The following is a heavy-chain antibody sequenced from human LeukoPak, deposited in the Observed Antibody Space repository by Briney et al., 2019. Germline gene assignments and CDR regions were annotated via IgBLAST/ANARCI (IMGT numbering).Heavy chain of an antibody. CDR2: ISSSSSYI. CDR1: GFTFSSYS. CDR3: VPRRDGYNFGFDY. J-gene: IGHJ4*02. V-gene: IGHV3-21*06. Sequence: GGSLRLSCAASGFTFSSYSMNWVRQAPGKGLEWVSSISSSSSYIYYADSVKGRFTISRDNAKNSLYLQMKSLRAEDTAVYYCVPRRDGYNFGFDYWGQGALVTVSS. D-gene: IGHD5-24*01.